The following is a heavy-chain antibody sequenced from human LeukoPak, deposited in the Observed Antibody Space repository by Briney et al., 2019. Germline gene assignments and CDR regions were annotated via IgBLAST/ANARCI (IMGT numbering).Heavy chain of an antibody. Sequence: ASVKVSCKASGYTFINYYIHWVRQAPGQGFEWVGIVNPSDGTTTYAQKFQGRVSMTRDTSTSTVYMELSSLESDDTALYSCARHSLPGTTPFDYWGQGALVTVSS. CDR2: VNPSDGTT. V-gene: IGHV1-46*01. D-gene: IGHD1-1*01. CDR3: ARHSLPGTTPFDY. J-gene: IGHJ4*02. CDR1: GYTFINYY.